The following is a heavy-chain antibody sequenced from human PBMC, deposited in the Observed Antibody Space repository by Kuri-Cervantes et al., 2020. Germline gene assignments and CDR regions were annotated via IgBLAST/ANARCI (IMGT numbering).Heavy chain of an antibody. J-gene: IGHJ3*02. D-gene: IGHD3-9*01. Sequence: ETLSLTCAASGFTFSSYWMSWVRQAPGKGLEWVANIKQDGSEKYYVDSVKGRFTISRDNAKNSLYLQMNSLRAEDTAVYYCAKLRYFDWLDAFDIWGQGTMVTVSS. CDR2: IKQDGSEK. CDR1: GFTFSSYW. V-gene: IGHV3-7*01. CDR3: AKLRYFDWLDAFDI.